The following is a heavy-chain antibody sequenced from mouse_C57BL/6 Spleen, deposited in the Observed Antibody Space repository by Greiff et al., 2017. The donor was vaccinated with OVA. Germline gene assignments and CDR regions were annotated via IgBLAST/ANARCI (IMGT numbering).Heavy chain of an antibody. Sequence: EVQLVESGGDLVKPGGSLKLSCAASGFTFSSYGMSWVRQTPDKRLEWVATISSGGSYTYYPDSVKGRFTISRDNAKNTLYLQMSSLKSEDTAMYYCARHHITTVPYFDYWGQGTTLTVSS. V-gene: IGHV5-6*01. D-gene: IGHD1-1*01. CDR1: GFTFSSYG. CDR2: ISSGGSYT. CDR3: ARHHITTVPYFDY. J-gene: IGHJ2*01.